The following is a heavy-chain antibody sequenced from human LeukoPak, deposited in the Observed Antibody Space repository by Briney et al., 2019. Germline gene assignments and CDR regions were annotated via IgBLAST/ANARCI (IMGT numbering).Heavy chain of an antibody. V-gene: IGHV3-23*01. Sequence: GGSLRLSCAASGFTFSTYAMSWVRQAPGKGLEWVSEISGSRGSTYHADSVKGRFTVSRDSSRNTLYLQMNSLRAEDTAVYYCAARQYGSGGHCYHFDYWGEGTLVTVSS. J-gene: IGHJ4*02. CDR1: GFTFSTYA. D-gene: IGHD2-15*01. CDR2: ISGSRGST. CDR3: AARQYGSGGHCYHFDY.